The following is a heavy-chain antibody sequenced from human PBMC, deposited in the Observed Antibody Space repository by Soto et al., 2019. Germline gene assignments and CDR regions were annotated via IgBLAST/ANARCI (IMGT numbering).Heavy chain of an antibody. D-gene: IGHD3-9*01. V-gene: IGHV4-59*08. CDR3: AGTLLRYFDWLLYDAFDI. J-gene: IGHJ3*02. CDR1: GGSISSYY. CDR2: IYYSGST. Sequence: SETLSLTCTVSGGSISSYYWSWIRQPPGKGLEWIGYIYYSGSTNYNPSLKSRVTISVDTSKNQFSLKLSSVTAADTAVYYCAGTLLRYFDWLLYDAFDIWGQGTMVTVSS.